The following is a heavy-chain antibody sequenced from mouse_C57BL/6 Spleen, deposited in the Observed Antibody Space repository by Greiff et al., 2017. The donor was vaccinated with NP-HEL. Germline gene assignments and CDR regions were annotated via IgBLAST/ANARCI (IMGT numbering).Heavy chain of an antibody. D-gene: IGHD2-4*01. CDR1: GFTFSSYA. CDR3: ARDEDYDHAMDY. Sequence: EVQGVESGGGLVKPGGSLKLSCAASGFTFSSYAMSWVRQTPEKRLEWVATISDGGSYTYYPDNVKGRFTISRDNAKNNLYLQMSHLKSEDTAMYYCARDEDYDHAMDYWGQGTSVTVSS. J-gene: IGHJ4*01. CDR2: ISDGGSYT. V-gene: IGHV5-4*01.